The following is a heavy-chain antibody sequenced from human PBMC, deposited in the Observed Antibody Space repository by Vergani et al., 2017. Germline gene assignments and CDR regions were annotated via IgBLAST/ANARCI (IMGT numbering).Heavy chain of an antibody. CDR1: GGSISSYY. CDR3: ARGYSSRWYSYFYYGMDV. V-gene: IGHV4-59*01. Sequence: QVQLQESGPGLVKPSQTLSLTCTVSGGSISSYYWSWIRQPPGKGLEWIGYIYYSGSTNYNHSLKSRVTISVETSKNQFSLKLSSVTAADTAVYYCARGYSSRWYSYFYYGMDVWGQGTTVTVSS. J-gene: IGHJ6*02. D-gene: IGHD6-19*01. CDR2: IYYSGST.